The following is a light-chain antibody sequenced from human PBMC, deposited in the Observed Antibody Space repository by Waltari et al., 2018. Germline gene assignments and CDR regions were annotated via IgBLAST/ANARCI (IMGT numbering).Light chain of an antibody. J-gene: IGLJ2*01. Sequence: QSALTQPASVSGSPGQSITISCTGTSSDIGGYNYVSWYQQVPGKAPKLMIYDVSNRPSGVSSRFSGSKPGNTASLTISGLQAEDEADYFCSSYMDSSTLELFGGGTSLTVL. CDR1: SSDIGGYNY. CDR3: SSYMDSSTLEL. V-gene: IGLV2-14*03. CDR2: DVS.